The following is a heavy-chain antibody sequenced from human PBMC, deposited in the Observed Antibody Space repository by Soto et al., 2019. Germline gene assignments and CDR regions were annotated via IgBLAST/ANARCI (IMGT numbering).Heavy chain of an antibody. CDR1: GGSFSGYY. V-gene: IGHV4-34*01. CDR2: INDRGSI. J-gene: IGHJ2*01. D-gene: IGHD3-9*01. Sequence: QVQLQQWGAGPLRPLETLSLTCGVSGGSFSGYYWAWIRQSPGKGLEWIGEINDRGSINYNPSLKSRASSSVDTSKNHYSLNLRSVTAADTAVYYCARESHDILTGPPWVWYFDLWGRGTLVTVSS. CDR3: ARESHDILTGPPWVWYFDL.